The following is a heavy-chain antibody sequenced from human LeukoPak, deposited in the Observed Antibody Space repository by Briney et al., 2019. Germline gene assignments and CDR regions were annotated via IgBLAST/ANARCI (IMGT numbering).Heavy chain of an antibody. CDR2: ISSSSSYI. CDR1: GFTFSSYS. D-gene: IGHD1-26*01. Sequence: PGGSLRLSCAASGFTFSSYSMNWVRQAPGKGLEWVSSISSSSSYIYYADSVKGRFTISRDNAKNSLYLRMNSLRAEDTAVYYCARGGIVGATDGYWGQGTLVTVSS. J-gene: IGHJ4*02. CDR3: ARGGIVGATDGY. V-gene: IGHV3-21*01.